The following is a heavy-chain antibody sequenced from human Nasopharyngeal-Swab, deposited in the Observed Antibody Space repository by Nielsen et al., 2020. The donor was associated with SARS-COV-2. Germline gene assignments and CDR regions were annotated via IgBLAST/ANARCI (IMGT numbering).Heavy chain of an antibody. J-gene: IGHJ6*02. V-gene: IGHV1-8*01. Sequence: ASVKVSCKASGYTFTSYDINWVRQASGQGLEWMGWMKPNNGNTDYAQKFQGRVTMTRNTSISTAYMELSSLRSEDTAVYYCARSARYYDYVWGSYRQSGMDVWGQGTTVTVSS. CDR1: GYTFTSYD. D-gene: IGHD3-16*02. CDR3: ARSARYYDYVWGSYRQSGMDV. CDR2: MKPNNGNT.